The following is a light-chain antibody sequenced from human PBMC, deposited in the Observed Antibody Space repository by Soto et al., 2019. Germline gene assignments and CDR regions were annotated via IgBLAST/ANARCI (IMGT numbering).Light chain of an antibody. CDR2: EGN. V-gene: IGLV2-23*01. CDR3: CSYAGRTTWV. CDR1: DSDIGGYNL. J-gene: IGLJ3*02. Sequence: QSALTQPASVSGSPGQSITISCTGTDSDIGGYNLVSWYQQHPGKAPKVLLYEGNERPSGVSNRFSGSKSGNTASLTISGLQAEGEADYYCCSYAGRTTWVFGGGTQLTVL.